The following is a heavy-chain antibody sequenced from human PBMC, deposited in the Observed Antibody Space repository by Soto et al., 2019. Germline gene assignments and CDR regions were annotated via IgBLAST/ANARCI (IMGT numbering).Heavy chain of an antibody. CDR1: GFTFTSHA. CDR2: ISGSGDRT. CDR3: AKDKAAVEPWLPKGGAFDI. V-gene: IGHV3-23*01. D-gene: IGHD6-19*01. J-gene: IGHJ3*02. Sequence: EVQLLESGGGLVQPGGSLRLSCAASGFTFTSHALSWVRQAPGKGLEWVSAISGSGDRTSYSDSVKGRFTISRDNSENTVYLQMNSLGGEDTGVYYCAKDKAAVEPWLPKGGAFDIWGQGSMVTVSS.